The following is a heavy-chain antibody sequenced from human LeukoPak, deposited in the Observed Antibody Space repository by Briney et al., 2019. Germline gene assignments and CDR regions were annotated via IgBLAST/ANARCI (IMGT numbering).Heavy chain of an antibody. Sequence: PSETLSLTCAVYGGSFSGYYWSWIRQPPGKGLEWIGEINHSGSTNYNPSLKSRVTMSVDTSKNQFSLKLSSVTAADTAVYYCARGLGYCSSTSCYALTYFDYWGQGTLVTVSS. CDR2: INHSGST. D-gene: IGHD2-2*03. CDR1: GGSFSGYY. V-gene: IGHV4-34*01. CDR3: ARGLGYCSSTSCYALTYFDY. J-gene: IGHJ4*02.